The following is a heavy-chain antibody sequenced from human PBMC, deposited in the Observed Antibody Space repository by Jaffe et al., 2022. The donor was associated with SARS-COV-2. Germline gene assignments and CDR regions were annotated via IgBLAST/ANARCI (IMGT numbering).Heavy chain of an antibody. Sequence: QLQLQESGPGLVKASETLSLTCAVSGGSISGSSFYWGWIRQAPGKGLEWIGSIYYTGSTYYNPSLKSRVTISVDTSRNRFSLKLTSMTAADTSVYYCARHTYWGRGTLVTVSS. CDR2: IYYTGST. V-gene: IGHV4-39*01. CDR3: ARHTY. J-gene: IGHJ2*01. CDR1: GGSISGSSFY.